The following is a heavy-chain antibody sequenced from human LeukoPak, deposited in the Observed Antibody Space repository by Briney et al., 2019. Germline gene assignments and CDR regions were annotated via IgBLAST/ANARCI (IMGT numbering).Heavy chain of an antibody. CDR1: GFTFSSYA. Sequence: GGSLRLSCSASGFTFSSYAMHWVRRAPGKGLEYVSAISSNGGSTYYADSVKGRFTISRDNSKNTLYLQMSSLRAEDTAVYYCVNLGSGSYRGINDAFDIWGQGTMVTVSS. V-gene: IGHV3-64D*06. D-gene: IGHD3-10*01. J-gene: IGHJ3*02. CDR2: ISSNGGST. CDR3: VNLGSGSYRGINDAFDI.